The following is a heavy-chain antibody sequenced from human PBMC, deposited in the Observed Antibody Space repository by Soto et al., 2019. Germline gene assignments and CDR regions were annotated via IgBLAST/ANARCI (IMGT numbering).Heavy chain of an antibody. D-gene: IGHD6-13*01. CDR3: AKVGEGSSWFFDY. Sequence: GGSLRLYCAASGFTFSIYALSWVRQAPGKGLEWVSAMSGSGGSTYYADSVKGRFTISRDNSNNTLYLQMNSLRAEDTAVYYCAKVGEGSSWFFDYWGQGTLVTVSS. CDR1: GFTFSIYA. CDR2: MSGSGGST. J-gene: IGHJ4*02. V-gene: IGHV3-23*01.